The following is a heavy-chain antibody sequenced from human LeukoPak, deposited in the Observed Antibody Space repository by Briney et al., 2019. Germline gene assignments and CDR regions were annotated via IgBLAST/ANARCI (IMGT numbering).Heavy chain of an antibody. CDR1: GGSISSYY. V-gene: IGHV4-59*01. CDR2: IYYSRST. Sequence: SETLSLTCTVSGGSISSYYWSWIRQPPGKGLEWIWYIYYSRSTNYNPSLMSRVTISVDTSKNQFCLKLSSVTAADTAVYYCARSMGYCSGSSCYRASFGFDPWGQGTLVTVSS. CDR3: ARSMGYCSGSSCYRASFGFDP. J-gene: IGHJ5*02. D-gene: IGHD2-15*01.